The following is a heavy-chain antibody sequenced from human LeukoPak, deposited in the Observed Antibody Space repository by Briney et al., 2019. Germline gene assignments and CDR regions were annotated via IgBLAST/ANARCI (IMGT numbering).Heavy chain of an antibody. CDR3: ATYYYDSIWGFDP. V-gene: IGHV4-59*01. CDR1: GGSIRSYY. J-gene: IGHJ5*02. Sequence: SVTLSLTCTVSGGSIRSYYWTWIRQPPGKGLECIGYISYSGSSSYNPSLKSRVTISVDTSKNQFSLKLSAVTAADTAVYYCATYYYDSIWGFDPWGQGTLVTVSS. CDR2: ISYSGSS. D-gene: IGHD3-22*01.